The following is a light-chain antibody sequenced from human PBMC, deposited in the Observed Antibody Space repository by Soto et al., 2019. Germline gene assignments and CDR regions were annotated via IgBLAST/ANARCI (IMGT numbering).Light chain of an antibody. J-gene: IGKJ1*01. CDR2: AAS. CDR3: QQYNNWPT. V-gene: IGKV3-15*01. Sequence: EIVLTQSPGTLSLSPGERATLSCRASQSVSSSYLAWYQQKPFQPPRLLIYAASARATCIPARFSGSGSGTEFTLTISSLQSEDFAIYFCQQYNNWPTFGQGTKVDIK. CDR1: QSVSSSY.